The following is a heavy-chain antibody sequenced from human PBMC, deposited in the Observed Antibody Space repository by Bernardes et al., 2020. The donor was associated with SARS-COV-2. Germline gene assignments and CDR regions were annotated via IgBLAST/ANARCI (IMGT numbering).Heavy chain of an antibody. Sequence: GGSLRLSCAASGFTFSSYAMSWVRQAPGKGLEWVSAISGSGGCTYYADAVKGRFTISRDNSKNTLYLQMNSLRAEETAVYYCAKDVDFWSVPNFDYWCQGTLVTVSS. V-gene: IGHV3-23*01. J-gene: IGHJ4*02. CDR1: GFTFSSYA. CDR2: ISGSGGCT. D-gene: IGHD3-3*01. CDR3: AKDVDFWSVPNFDY.